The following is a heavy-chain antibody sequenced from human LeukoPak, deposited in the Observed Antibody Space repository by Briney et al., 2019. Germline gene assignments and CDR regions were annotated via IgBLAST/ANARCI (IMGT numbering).Heavy chain of an antibody. Sequence: PSEALSLTCAVFGGSFSGYFWSWLRQPPGKGLEWIGEINHSGITNYNPSLKSRVTISVDTSKNQFSLKLSSVTAADTAVYYCARQIWLSSYYFDYWGQGTLVTVSS. CDR1: GGSFSGYF. J-gene: IGHJ4*02. CDR2: INHSGIT. D-gene: IGHD3-9*01. V-gene: IGHV4-34*01. CDR3: ARQIWLSSYYFDY.